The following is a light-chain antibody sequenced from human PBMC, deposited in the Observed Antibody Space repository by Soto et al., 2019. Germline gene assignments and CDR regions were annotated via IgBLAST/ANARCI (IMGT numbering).Light chain of an antibody. CDR1: QSISSY. Sequence: DIQMTQSPSSLSASVGDRVSNTCRASQSISSYLNWYQQKPGKAPKLLIYKASTLKSGVPSRFSGSGSGTEFTLTISSLQTDDFSTYYCQQYHSYWTFGQGTKVDI. CDR2: KAS. J-gene: IGKJ1*01. V-gene: IGKV1-5*03. CDR3: QQYHSYWT.